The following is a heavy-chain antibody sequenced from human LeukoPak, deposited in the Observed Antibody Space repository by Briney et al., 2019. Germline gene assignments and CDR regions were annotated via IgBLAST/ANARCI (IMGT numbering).Heavy chain of an antibody. D-gene: IGHD5-18*01. CDR2: IYYSGST. Sequence: PSETLSLTCTVSGGSISSSSDYWGWIRQPPGKGLEWIGYIYYSGSTNYNPSLKSRVTISVDTSKNQFSLKLSSVTAADTAVYYCARGAMVTSWFDPWGQGTLVTVSS. CDR1: GGSISSSSDY. J-gene: IGHJ5*02. V-gene: IGHV4-61*05. CDR3: ARGAMVTSWFDP.